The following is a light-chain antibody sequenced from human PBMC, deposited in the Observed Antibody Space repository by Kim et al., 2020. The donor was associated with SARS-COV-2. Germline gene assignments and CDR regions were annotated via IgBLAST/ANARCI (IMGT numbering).Light chain of an antibody. CDR3: QQYNTYWT. CDR1: QTISNW. CDR2: KAF. J-gene: IGKJ1*01. Sequence: SASVGDRVTITCRASQTISNWLAWYQQKPGKAPKLLISKAFNLENGVPSRFGGNGSGTEYTLTISSLQPDDFATYYCQQYNTYWTFGQGTKVDIK. V-gene: IGKV1-5*03.